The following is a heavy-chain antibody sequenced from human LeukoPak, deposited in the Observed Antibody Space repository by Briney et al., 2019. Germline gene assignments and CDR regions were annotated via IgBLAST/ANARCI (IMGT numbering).Heavy chain of an antibody. CDR1: GGSISSSSYY. J-gene: IGHJ3*02. Sequence: SETLSLTCTVSGGSISSSSYYWSWIRQPPGKGLEWIGYIYYSGSTNYNPSLKSRVTISVDTSKNQFSLKLSSVTAADTAVYYCAREVGPWELRSADAFDIWGQGTMVTVSS. CDR3: AREVGPWELRSADAFDI. V-gene: IGHV4-61*01. CDR2: IYYSGST. D-gene: IGHD1-26*01.